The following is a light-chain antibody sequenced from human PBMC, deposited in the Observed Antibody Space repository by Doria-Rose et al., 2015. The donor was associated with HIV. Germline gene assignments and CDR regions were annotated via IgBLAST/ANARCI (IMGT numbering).Light chain of an antibody. V-gene: IGKV4-1*01. Sequence: DIRLTQSPESLGMSLGERATLNCKSNQSLLYTSKNYLAWYQQKPGQPPKLLIYWASTRQSGVPAQFSGSGSGTDLTLTIISLEADDVAVYYCQQYYDTPSFGPGTTVDIK. J-gene: IGKJ3*01. CDR1: QSLLYTSKNY. CDR2: WAS. CDR3: QQYYDTPS.